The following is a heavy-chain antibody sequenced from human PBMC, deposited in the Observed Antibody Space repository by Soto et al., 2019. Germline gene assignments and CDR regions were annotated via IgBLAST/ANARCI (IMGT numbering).Heavy chain of an antibody. CDR2: ISSSSSTI. D-gene: IGHD5-12*01. Sequence: EVQLVESGGGLIQPGGSLRLSCAASGFTFSSYSMNWVRQAPGKGLEWVSYISSSSSTIYYADSVKGRFTISRDNAKNSLYLQMNSLRDEDMAAYYCALLEMATTPHHYYYGMDVWGQGTTVTVSS. CDR3: ALLEMATTPHHYYYGMDV. J-gene: IGHJ6*02. V-gene: IGHV3-48*02. CDR1: GFTFSSYS.